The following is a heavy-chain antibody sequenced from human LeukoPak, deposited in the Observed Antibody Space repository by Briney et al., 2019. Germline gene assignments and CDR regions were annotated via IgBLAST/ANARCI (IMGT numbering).Heavy chain of an antibody. V-gene: IGHV1-69*13. CDR3: ARDHSSGLYYFDY. CDR1: GGTFSSYA. CDR2: IIPIFGTA. D-gene: IGHD6-19*01. J-gene: IGHJ4*02. Sequence: ASVKVSCKASGGTFSSYAISWVRQAPGQGLEWMGGIIPIFGTANYAQKFQGRVTITADEPTSTAYMELSSLRSEDTAVYYCARDHSSGLYYFDYWGQGTLVTVSS.